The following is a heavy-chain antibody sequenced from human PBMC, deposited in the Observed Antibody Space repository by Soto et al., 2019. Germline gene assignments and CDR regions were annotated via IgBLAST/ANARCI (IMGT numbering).Heavy chain of an antibody. Sequence: ETLSLTCTVSGGSISSYYWSWIRQPPGKGLEWIGYIYYSGSTNYNPSLKSRVTISVDTSKNQFSLKLSSVTAADTAVYYCARTIAVAGFYFDYWGQGTLVTVSS. J-gene: IGHJ4*02. D-gene: IGHD6-19*01. CDR1: GGSISSYY. CDR3: ARTIAVAGFYFDY. V-gene: IGHV4-59*01. CDR2: IYYSGST.